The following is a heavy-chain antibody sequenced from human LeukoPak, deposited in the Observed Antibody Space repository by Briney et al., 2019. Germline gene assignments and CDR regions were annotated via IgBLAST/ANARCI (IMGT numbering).Heavy chain of an antibody. J-gene: IGHJ6*02. CDR3: AKAPSRLAYVMDV. CDR1: GFTFDDYA. Sequence: GGSLRLSCAASGFTFDDYAMHWVRQAPGKGLEWVSGISWNSGSIGYADSVKGRFTISRDNAKNSLHLQMNTLRAEDTALYYCAKAPSRLAYVMDVWGQGTTVTVSS. V-gene: IGHV3-9*01. CDR2: ISWNSGSI. D-gene: IGHD2-21*01.